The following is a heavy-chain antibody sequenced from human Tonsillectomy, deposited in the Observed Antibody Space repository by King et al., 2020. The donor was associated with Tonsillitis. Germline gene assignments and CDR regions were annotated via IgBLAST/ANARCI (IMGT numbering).Heavy chain of an antibody. J-gene: IGHJ3*02. CDR2: IGSDSGYI. CDR3: ARDRSGNKSGAYRDAFEI. D-gene: IGHD5-12*01. Sequence: QLVQSGGGLVKPGESLRLSCAASGFTFSNYSMNWVRQAPGKGQEWVSSIGSDSGYIYYTYSVRGRFTVSRDNSKNSMYLQMSSLRAEDTAVYYCARDRSGNKSGAYRDAFEIWGQGTMVTVVS. CDR1: GFTFSNYS. V-gene: IGHV3-21*01.